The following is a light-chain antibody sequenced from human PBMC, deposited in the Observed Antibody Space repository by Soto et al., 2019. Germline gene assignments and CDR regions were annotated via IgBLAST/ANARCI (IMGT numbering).Light chain of an antibody. CDR3: QQYNNWPFS. Sequence: EIRITQSPGTLSVSPGERATLSGRATQGVTTNFAWYQQKSGQSPRLLIYDVSNRATGVPARFSGSGSETDFTLTISGLRSEDSAVYFCQQYNNWPFSFGQGTRLEIK. J-gene: IGKJ5*01. CDR2: DVS. V-gene: IGKV3-15*01. CDR1: QGVTTN.